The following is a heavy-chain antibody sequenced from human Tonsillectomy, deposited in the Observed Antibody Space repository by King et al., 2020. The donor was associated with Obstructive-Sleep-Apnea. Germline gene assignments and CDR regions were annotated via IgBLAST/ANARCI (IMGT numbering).Heavy chain of an antibody. J-gene: IGHJ2*01. CDR1: CGSITSSSYY. V-gene: IGHV4-39*07. CDR2: IYYSGSP. D-gene: IGHD2-15*01. CDR3: ARVGGDWYFDL. Sequence: QLQESGPGLVKPSETLSLTCTVSCGSITSSSYYWGWIRQPPGKGLEWIGSIYYSGSPYYNPPLKGRVTISVATSKNQFSLRLRSVTAADTAVYYCARVGGDWYFDLWGRGTLVTVSS.